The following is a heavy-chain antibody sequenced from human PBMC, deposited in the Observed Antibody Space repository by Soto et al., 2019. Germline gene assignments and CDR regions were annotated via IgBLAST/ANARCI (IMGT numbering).Heavy chain of an antibody. CDR2: ISGSGGST. J-gene: IGHJ4*02. Sequence: GGSLRLSCAASGFTFSSYAMIWVRQAPGKGLEWVSAISGSGGSTYYADSVKGRFTISRDNSKNTLYLQMNSLRAEDTAVYYCAKVRYYYGSGTDYWGQGTLVTVSS. D-gene: IGHD3-10*01. CDR1: GFTFSSYA. CDR3: AKVRYYYGSGTDY. V-gene: IGHV3-23*01.